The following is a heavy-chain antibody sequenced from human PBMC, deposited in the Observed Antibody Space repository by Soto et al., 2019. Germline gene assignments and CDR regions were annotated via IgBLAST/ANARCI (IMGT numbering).Heavy chain of an antibody. CDR1: GFTFSNDI. J-gene: IGHJ4*02. CDR3: ARDDDNGGDCDLAY. V-gene: IGHV3-30-3*01. D-gene: IGHD2-21*01. Sequence: GGSLRLSCAVSGFTFSNDIMHWVRQAPGKGLEWVALISSDGTNRYYADSVKGRFTTSRDNAKNTMYLQMNSLRVEDTATYYCARDDDNGGDCDLAYWGQGALVTVSS. CDR2: ISSDGTNR.